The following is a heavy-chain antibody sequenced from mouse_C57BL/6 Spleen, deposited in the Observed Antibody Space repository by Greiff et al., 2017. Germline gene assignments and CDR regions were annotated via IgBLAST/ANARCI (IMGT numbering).Heavy chain of an antibody. CDR2: IYPGSGST. Sequence: VQLQQPGAELVKPGASVKMSCKASGYTFTSYWITWVKQRPGQGLEWIGDIYPGSGSTNYNEKFKSKATLTVDTSSSTAYMQLSSLTSEDSAVYYCALITTVVAPAMDYWGQGTSVTVAS. J-gene: IGHJ4*01. CDR3: ALITTVVAPAMDY. D-gene: IGHD1-1*01. V-gene: IGHV1-55*01. CDR1: GYTFTSYW.